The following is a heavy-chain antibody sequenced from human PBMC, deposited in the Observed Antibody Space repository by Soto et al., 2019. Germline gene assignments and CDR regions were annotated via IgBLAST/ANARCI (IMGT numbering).Heavy chain of an antibody. V-gene: IGHV3-7*03. J-gene: IGHJ4*02. Sequence: EVQLVESGGGLVKPGGSLRLSCAASGFTFSSYWMSWVRQAPGKGLEWVANIKQDGSEKYYVDSVKGRFTISRDNAKNSLYLQMNSLRAEDTAVYYCARSYYYDSSGSLGGFWGQGTLVTVSS. D-gene: IGHD3-22*01. CDR1: GFTFSSYW. CDR2: IKQDGSEK. CDR3: ARSYYYDSSGSLGGF.